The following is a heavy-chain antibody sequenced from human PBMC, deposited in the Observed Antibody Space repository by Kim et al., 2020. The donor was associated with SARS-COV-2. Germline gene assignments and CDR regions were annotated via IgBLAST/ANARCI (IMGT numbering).Heavy chain of an antibody. J-gene: IGHJ6*03. Sequence: YAQKFQGRVTITADKSTSTAYMELSSLRSEDTAVYYCASTEVDYYYYMDVWGKGTTVTVSS. V-gene: IGHV1-69*02. CDR3: ASTEVDYYYYMDV.